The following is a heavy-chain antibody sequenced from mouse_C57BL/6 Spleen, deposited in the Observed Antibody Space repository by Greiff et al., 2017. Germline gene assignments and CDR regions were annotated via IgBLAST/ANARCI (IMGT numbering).Heavy chain of an antibody. CDR1: GYTFTSYW. Sequence: VQLQQSGADLAKPGASVKLSCTASGYTFTSYWMPWVHQRPGQGLEWIGYINPSSGYTKYNQKFKDKATLTADKSSSTAYMQLSSLAYEDSSVYYCARSAGLGVDYWGPGTTLTVSS. CDR2: INPSSGYT. J-gene: IGHJ2*01. CDR3: ARSAGLGVDY. V-gene: IGHV1-7*01. D-gene: IGHD4-1*01.